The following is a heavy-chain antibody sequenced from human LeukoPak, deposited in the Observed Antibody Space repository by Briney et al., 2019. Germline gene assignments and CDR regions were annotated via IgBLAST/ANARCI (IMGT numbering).Heavy chain of an antibody. CDR1: GFTFSSYE. D-gene: IGHD2-15*01. J-gene: IGHJ4*02. CDR2: ITASGSTI. Sequence: PGGSLRLSCAASGFTFSSYEMNWVRQAPGKGLEWVSYITASGSTIYYADSVKGRFTISRDNFKNTLYLQVNSLRAEDTAVYYCAKAVGGNFDYWGQGTLVTVSS. V-gene: IGHV3-48*03. CDR3: AKAVGGNFDY.